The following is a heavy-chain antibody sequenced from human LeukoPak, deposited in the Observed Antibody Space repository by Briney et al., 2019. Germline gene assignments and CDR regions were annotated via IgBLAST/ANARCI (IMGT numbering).Heavy chain of an antibody. CDR3: ARAGDTAMVPDAFDI. V-gene: IGHV3-20*04. CDR2: INWNGGST. CDR1: GFTFDDYG. J-gene: IGHJ3*02. D-gene: IGHD5-18*01. Sequence: GGSLRLSCAASGFTFDDYGMSWVRQAPGKGLEWVSGINWNGGSTGYADSVKGRFTISRDNAKNSLYLQMNGLRAEDTALYYCARAGDTAMVPDAFDIWGQGTMVTVSS.